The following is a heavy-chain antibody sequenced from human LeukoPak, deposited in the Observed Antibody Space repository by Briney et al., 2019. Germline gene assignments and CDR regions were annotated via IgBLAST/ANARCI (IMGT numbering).Heavy chain of an antibody. J-gene: IGHJ4*02. CDR1: GGSFSGYY. Sequence: KPSLTLSLTCAVYGGSFSGYYWSWIRQPPGKGLEWIGEISHSGSTNYNPSLKSRVTISVDTSKNQFSLKLSSVTAADTAVYYCAAQYSGYVRLDYWGQGTLVTVSS. CDR2: ISHSGST. CDR3: AAQYSGYVRLDY. V-gene: IGHV4-34*01. D-gene: IGHD5-12*01.